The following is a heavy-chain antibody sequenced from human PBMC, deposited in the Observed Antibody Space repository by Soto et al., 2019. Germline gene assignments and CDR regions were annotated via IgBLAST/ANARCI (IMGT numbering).Heavy chain of an antibody. CDR3: TKDIRDDAADDAFDI. J-gene: IGHJ3*02. CDR1: GFTFDDYA. CDR2: ISWNSGSI. D-gene: IGHD1-1*01. V-gene: IGHV3-9*01. Sequence: GGSLRLSCAASGFTFDDYAMHWVRQAPGKGLEWVSGISWNSGSIGYADSVKGRFTISRDNAKNSLYLQMNSLRAEDTALYYCTKDIRDDAADDAFDIWGQGTMVTVSS.